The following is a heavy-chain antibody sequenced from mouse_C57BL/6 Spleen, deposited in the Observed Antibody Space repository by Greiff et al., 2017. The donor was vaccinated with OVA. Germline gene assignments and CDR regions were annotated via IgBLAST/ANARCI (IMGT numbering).Heavy chain of an antibody. CDR1: GFIFSDYY. J-gene: IGHJ3*01. CDR2: ISNGGGST. V-gene: IGHV5-12*01. CDR3: ARSFAY. Sequence: EVKVVESGGGLVQPGGSLKLSCAASGFIFSDYYMYWVRQTPEKRLEWVAYISNGGGSTYYPDTVKGRFTISRDNAKNTLYLQMSRLKSEDTAMYYCARSFAYWGQGTLVTVSA.